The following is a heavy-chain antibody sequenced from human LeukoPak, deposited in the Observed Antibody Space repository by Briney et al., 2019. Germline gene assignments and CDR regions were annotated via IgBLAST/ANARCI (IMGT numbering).Heavy chain of an antibody. CDR3: ARDQVTIFGVAENWFDP. D-gene: IGHD3-3*01. V-gene: IGHV4-59*01. CDR2: IYYSGST. Sequence: SETLSLTCTVSGGSISSYYWSWIRQPPGKGLEWIGYIYYSGSTNYNPSLKSRVTISVDTSKNQFSLKLSSATAADTAVYYCARDQVTIFGVAENWFDPWGQGTLVTVSS. J-gene: IGHJ5*02. CDR1: GGSISSYY.